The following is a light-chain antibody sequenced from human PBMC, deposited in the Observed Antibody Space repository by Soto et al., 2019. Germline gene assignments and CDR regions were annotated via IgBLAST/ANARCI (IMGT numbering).Light chain of an antibody. CDR2: KAS. CDR3: QQYNTYRA. J-gene: IGKJ1*01. Sequence: DIQMTQSPSTLSASVGDRVTITCRASERIGSWLAWHQQKPGKAPKLLIYKASTLDSGVPSRFSGSGSGTEFTLTISSLQPDDVATYYCQQYNTYRAFGQGTKVDIK. V-gene: IGKV1-5*03. CDR1: ERIGSW.